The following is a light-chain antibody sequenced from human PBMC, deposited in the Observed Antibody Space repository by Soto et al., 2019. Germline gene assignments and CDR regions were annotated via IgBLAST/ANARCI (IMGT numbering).Light chain of an antibody. CDR1: QSVSSSY. J-gene: IGKJ5*01. CDR3: QQRSDSIT. Sequence: EIVLTQPPGTLSLSPVERATLSCRASQSVSSSYLAWYQQKPGQAPRLLIYGASTRATGIPARFSGSGSGTEFTLTIASLQSEDFAVYYCQQRSDSITFGQGTRLEIK. V-gene: IGKV3D-20*02. CDR2: GAS.